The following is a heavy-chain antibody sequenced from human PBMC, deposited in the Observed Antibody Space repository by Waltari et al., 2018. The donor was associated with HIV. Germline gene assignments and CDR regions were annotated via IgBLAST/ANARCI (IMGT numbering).Heavy chain of an antibody. V-gene: IGHV3-74*01. D-gene: IGHD3-22*01. Sequence: EVQLVESGGGLVQPGGSLRLSCAASGFTFSSYWMHWVRQAPGKGLAWVSRINSDGSSTSYADSVKGRFTISRDNAKNTLYLQMNSLRAEDTAVYYCARDLRSYYYDSSGYPRAIPDDYWGQGTLVTVSS. J-gene: IGHJ4*02. CDR3: ARDLRSYYYDSSGYPRAIPDDY. CDR1: GFTFSSYW. CDR2: INSDGSST.